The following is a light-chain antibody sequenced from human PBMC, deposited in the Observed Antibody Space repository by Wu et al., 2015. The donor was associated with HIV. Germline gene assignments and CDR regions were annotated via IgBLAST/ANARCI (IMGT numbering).Light chain of an antibody. CDR2: DGT. CDR1: HNIANN. Sequence: VMTQSPVIVSVSPGKSVTLSCKVSHNIANNLAWYQHKPGQSPRLLIHDGTTRAKGVSARFRGSGTMTDFTLTIDRVQPEDFASYYCQQFWTRSFTFGG. V-gene: IGKV3-15*01. CDR3: QQFWTRSFT. J-gene: IGKJ4*01.